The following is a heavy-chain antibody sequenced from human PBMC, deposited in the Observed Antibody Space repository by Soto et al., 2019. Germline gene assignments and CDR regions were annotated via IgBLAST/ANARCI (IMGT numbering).Heavy chain of an antibody. Sequence: VSCKASGYTFTSYYMHWVRQAPGQGLEWMGIINPSGGSTSYAQKFQGRVTMTRDTSTSTVYMELSSLRSEDTAVYYCARGGDFWSGPAPLMDVWGKGTTVTVSS. CDR3: ARGGDFWSGPAPLMDV. CDR2: INPSGGST. D-gene: IGHD3-3*01. V-gene: IGHV1-46*03. CDR1: GYTFTSYY. J-gene: IGHJ6*04.